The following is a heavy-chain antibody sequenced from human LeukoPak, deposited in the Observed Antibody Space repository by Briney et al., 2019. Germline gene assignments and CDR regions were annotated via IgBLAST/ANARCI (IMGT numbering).Heavy chain of an antibody. J-gene: IGHJ3*02. Sequence: GRSLRLSCAASGFTFSSYGMHWVRQAPGKGLEWVAVIWYDGSNKYYADSVKGRFTISRDNSKNTLHLQMNSLRAEDTAVYYCARDGTYYYDSSGYYGAFDIWGQGTMVTVSS. D-gene: IGHD3-22*01. CDR1: GFTFSSYG. CDR2: IWYDGSNK. CDR3: ARDGTYYYDSSGYYGAFDI. V-gene: IGHV3-33*01.